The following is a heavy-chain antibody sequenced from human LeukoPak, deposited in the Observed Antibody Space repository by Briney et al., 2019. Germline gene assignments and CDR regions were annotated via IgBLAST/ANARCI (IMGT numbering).Heavy chain of an antibody. CDR1: GFTFSSYG. CDR3: ARSDSSSWYPSYYYYGMDV. V-gene: IGHV3-33*01. CDR2: IWYDGSNK. D-gene: IGHD6-13*01. Sequence: PGRSLRLSCAASGFTFSSYGMHWVRQAPGKGLEWVAVIWYDGSNKYYADSVKGRFTTSRDNSKNTLYLQMNSLRAEDTAVYYCARSDSSSWYPSYYYYGMDVWGQGTTVTVSS. J-gene: IGHJ6*02.